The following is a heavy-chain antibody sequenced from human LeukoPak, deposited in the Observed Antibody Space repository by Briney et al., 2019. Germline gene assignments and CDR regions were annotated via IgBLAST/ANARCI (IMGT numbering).Heavy chain of an antibody. CDR2: IYGNENA. CDR1: GASISRSSYY. CDR3: ARSRERNCGGGCYVDLKAT. J-gene: IGHJ4*02. V-gene: IGHV4-61*02. Sequence: PSETLSLTCTVSGASISRSSYYWTWIRQPAGKGLEWIGRIYGNENAEYNASLESRVTISIDTSQNQLSLELTAVTSADTAVYYCARSRERNCGGGCYVDLKATWGQGTLVTVSS. D-gene: IGHD2-21*02.